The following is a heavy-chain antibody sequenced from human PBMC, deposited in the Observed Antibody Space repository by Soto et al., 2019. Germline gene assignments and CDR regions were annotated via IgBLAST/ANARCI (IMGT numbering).Heavy chain of an antibody. J-gene: IGHJ4*02. CDR2: IGPNFSNI. CDR1: GYSFPTYC. CDR3: ARRTSTRGWRHYFDN. D-gene: IGHD6-19*01. Sequence: GESLKISCKGFGYSFPTYCIGWVRQIPWKGLEWMGFIGPNFSNIRYSPSFQGQVTISADKSINTAYLQWSSLQASDTAIYYCARRTSTRGWRHYFDNWGEGPLVTVSS. V-gene: IGHV5-51*01.